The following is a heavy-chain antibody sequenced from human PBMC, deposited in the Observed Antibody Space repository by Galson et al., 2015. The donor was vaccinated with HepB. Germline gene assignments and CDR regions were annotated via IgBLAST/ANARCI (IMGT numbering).Heavy chain of an antibody. J-gene: IGHJ4*02. V-gene: IGHV2-5*02. D-gene: IGHD2-15*01. CDR1: GFSLSTSGVG. CDR2: IYWDDEK. CDR3: AHSGSGGSCYSGIGTFDY. Sequence: PALGKLPQTLTLTYTFSGFSLSTSGVGVGWIRQPPGKALEWLALIYWDDEKSYSPSLKSRLTIPQDTSKTQMVLTMTNMYPVDTATYYCAHSGSGGSCYSGIGTFDYWGQGTLVTVSS.